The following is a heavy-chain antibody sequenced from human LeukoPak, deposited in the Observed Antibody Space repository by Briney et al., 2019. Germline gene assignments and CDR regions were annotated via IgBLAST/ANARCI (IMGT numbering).Heavy chain of an antibody. J-gene: IGHJ4*02. CDR3: AKNYCSSTSCHIDY. CDR1: GFTFSSYA. CDR2: ISGSGGST. Sequence: GGSLRLSCAASGFTFSSYAMSWVRQAPGKGLEWVSAISGSGGSTYYADSVKGRFTISRDNSKNTLYLQMNSLRAEDTAVYYCAKNYCSSTSCHIDYWGRGTLVTVSS. V-gene: IGHV3-23*01. D-gene: IGHD2-2*01.